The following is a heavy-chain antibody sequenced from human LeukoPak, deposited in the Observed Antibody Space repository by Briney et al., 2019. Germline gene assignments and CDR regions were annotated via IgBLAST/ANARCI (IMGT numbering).Heavy chain of an antibody. D-gene: IGHD4-11*01. V-gene: IGHV3-23*01. CDR2: ISGSGDST. J-gene: IGHJ4*02. CDR3: AKEGASNFDFDY. CDR1: GFTFSSYA. Sequence: SGGSLRLSCAASGFTFSSYAMSWVRQAPGKGLEWVSAISGSGDSTYYGDSVKGRFTISRDNSKNTLYLQMNSLRAEDTAVYYCAKEGASNFDFDYWGQGTLVTVSS.